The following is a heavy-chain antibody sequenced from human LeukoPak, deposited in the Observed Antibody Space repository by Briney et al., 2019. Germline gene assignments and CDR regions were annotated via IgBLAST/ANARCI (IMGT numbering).Heavy chain of an antibody. D-gene: IGHD3-10*01. CDR1: GGSISSRNW. J-gene: IGHJ5*02. CDR2: IYHSGST. CDR3: ARGSVHRSESYFLS. Sequence: PSETLSLTCAVSGGSISSRNWWSWVRQPPGKGLEWIGEIYHSGSTNYNPSLKSRVTISVDKSKNQFSLKLSSVTAADTAVYYCARGSVHRSESYFLSWGQGTLVTVSS. V-gene: IGHV4-4*02.